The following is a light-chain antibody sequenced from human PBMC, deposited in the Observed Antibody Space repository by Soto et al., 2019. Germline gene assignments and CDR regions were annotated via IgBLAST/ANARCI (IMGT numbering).Light chain of an antibody. CDR2: GAS. Sequence: EIVMTQSPATLSVSPGERAALSCRASQSVRSRLAWYQQKPGQAPSLLIFGASTRATGIPARFSGSGSGTEFTLNISSLQSEDFAVYYCQHYNNWPPWTFGQGTKVDIK. CDR3: QHYNNWPPWT. V-gene: IGKV3-15*01. CDR1: QSVRSR. J-gene: IGKJ1*01.